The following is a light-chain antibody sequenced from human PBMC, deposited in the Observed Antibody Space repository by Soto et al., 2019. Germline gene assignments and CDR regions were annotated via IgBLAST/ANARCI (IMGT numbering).Light chain of an antibody. CDR2: AAS. V-gene: IGKV1-9*01. CDR3: QQLHDYPIA. CDR1: QGIDSS. Sequence: ILLTQSPSSLSASVGDRVTITCRASQGIDSSFAWYQQKPGKAPKLLIYAASSLQSGVPSRFSGSGSGTDFTLTISSLQPEDFATYYCQQLHDYPIAVGQGTRLEIK. J-gene: IGKJ5*01.